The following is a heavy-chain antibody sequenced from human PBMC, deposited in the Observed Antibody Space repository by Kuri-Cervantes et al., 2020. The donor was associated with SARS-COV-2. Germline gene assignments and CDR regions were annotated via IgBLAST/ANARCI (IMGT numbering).Heavy chain of an antibody. J-gene: IGHJ6*02. CDR3: ARDYTPDYDFWSGYFYYYGMDV. Sequence: GESLKISCAASGFTFSSYAMHWVRQAPGKGLEWVAVISYDGSNKYYADSVKGRFTISRDNSKNTLYLQMNSLRAEDTAVYYCARDYTPDYDFWSGYFYYYGMDVWGQGTTVTVSS. CDR1: GFTFSSYA. D-gene: IGHD3-3*01. V-gene: IGHV3-30-3*01. CDR2: ISYDGSNK.